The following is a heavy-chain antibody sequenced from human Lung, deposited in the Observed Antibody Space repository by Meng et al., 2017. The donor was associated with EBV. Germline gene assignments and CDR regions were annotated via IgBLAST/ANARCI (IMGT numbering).Heavy chain of an antibody. Sequence: QVQLQQSGPGLVKPSQTLSLPCVICGDSVSSSCAAWTWIRQSPSRGLEWLGRTYYRSKWYNDYAVSVKSRITINPDTSKNQFSLQLNSVTPEDTAVYYCARGATSVFDLRGRGTLVTVSS. CDR3: ARGATSVFDL. CDR2: TYYRSKWYN. CDR1: GDSVSSSCAA. J-gene: IGHJ2*01. V-gene: IGHV6-1*01.